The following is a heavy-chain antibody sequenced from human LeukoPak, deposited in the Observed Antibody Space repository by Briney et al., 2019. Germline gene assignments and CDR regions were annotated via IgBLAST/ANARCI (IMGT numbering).Heavy chain of an antibody. CDR2: ISYDGSNK. D-gene: IGHD6-19*01. J-gene: IGHJ4*02. Sequence: SLRLSWIAVGFTFSSDGVDWGRQAPGKGLEWVAVISYDGSNKYYADSVRGRFSISRDNSKNSLYLQMNSLRAEDTAVYYCAKEARGYSSGWYYFDQWGQGTLVTVSS. CDR3: AKEARGYSSGWYYFDQ. V-gene: IGHV3-30*18. CDR1: GFTFSSDG.